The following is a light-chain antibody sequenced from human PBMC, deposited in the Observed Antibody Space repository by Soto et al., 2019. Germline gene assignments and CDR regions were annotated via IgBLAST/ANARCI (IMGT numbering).Light chain of an antibody. V-gene: IGLV2-8*01. CDR3: SSYVGSSSYV. CDR1: SNDVGGYNY. CDR2: EVT. Sequence: QCVRTQPPSASGSAGQSVTISCTGTSNDVGGYNYVSWYQQHPGTAPKLLIYEVTNRPSGVPDRFSGSKSGNTASLTVSGLQAEDEADYYCSSYVGSSSYVFGTGTKVTVL. J-gene: IGLJ1*01.